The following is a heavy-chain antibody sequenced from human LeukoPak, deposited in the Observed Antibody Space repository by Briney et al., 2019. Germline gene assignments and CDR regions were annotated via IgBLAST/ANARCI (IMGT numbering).Heavy chain of an antibody. V-gene: IGHV4-38-2*01. J-gene: IGHJ5*02. CDR3: ASRDRWFDP. CDR2: IYRSGST. Sequence: SETLSLTCGVSGYSISSGYYWGWIRQSPGKGLEWIGNIYRSGSTYYNPSLKSRVTISVDTSKNQFSLRLTSVSAADTAVYFCASRDRWFDPWGQGTLVTVSS. CDR1: GYSISSGYY.